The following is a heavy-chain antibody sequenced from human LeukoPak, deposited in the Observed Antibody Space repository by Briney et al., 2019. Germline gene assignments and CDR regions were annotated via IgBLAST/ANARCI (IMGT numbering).Heavy chain of an antibody. V-gene: IGHV3-11*04. CDR2: FRTIASTI. D-gene: IGHD3-22*01. CDR3: ARAYNYYDSSGYYSY. CDR1: GFAFSDYY. Sequence: GGSLRLSCAASGFAFSDYYMSWLRQAPGKGVEWVSYFRTIASTIYYAHSVKGRFTISRDNAKNSLYLQMNSLRAEDTAVYYCARAYNYYDSSGYYSYWGQGTLVTVSS. J-gene: IGHJ4*02.